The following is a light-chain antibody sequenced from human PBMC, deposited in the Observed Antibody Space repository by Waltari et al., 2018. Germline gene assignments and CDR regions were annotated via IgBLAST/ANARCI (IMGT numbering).Light chain of an antibody. J-gene: IGLJ2*01. Sequence: SYELTQPPSVSVSPGQTASITCYGDKLGDKYACWYQQKPGQSPVLVIYQDSKLPSGIPERFSGSNSGNTATLTISGTQAMDEADYYCQAWDSSTVVFGGGTKLTVL. V-gene: IGLV3-1*01. CDR1: KLGDKY. CDR2: QDS. CDR3: QAWDSSTVV.